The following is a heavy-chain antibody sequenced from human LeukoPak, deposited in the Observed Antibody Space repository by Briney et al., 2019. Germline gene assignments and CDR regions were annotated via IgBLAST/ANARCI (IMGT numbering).Heavy chain of an antibody. CDR3: ARGGYYYYMDV. CDR1: GFTFSSYW. V-gene: IGHV3-7*01. Sequence: GGSLRLSCAASGFTFSSYWMSWVRQVPGKGPEWVANIKQDGGEIYYVDSVKGRFTISRDNAKNSLYLQMNSLRAEDTAVYYCARGGYYYYMDVWGKGTTVTVSS. CDR2: IKQDGGEI. J-gene: IGHJ6*03.